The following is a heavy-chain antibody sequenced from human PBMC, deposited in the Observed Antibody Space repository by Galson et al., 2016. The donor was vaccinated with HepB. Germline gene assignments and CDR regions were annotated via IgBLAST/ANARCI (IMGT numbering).Heavy chain of an antibody. CDR3: ANQKMLSQMYYFGMDV. J-gene: IGHJ6*02. V-gene: IGHV3-7*03. CDR2: IKEDGSDK. D-gene: IGHD2-8*01. CDR1: GFTFSSYW. Sequence: SLRLSCAASGFTFSSYWMSWLRQAPGKGLEWVATIKEDGSDKYYVDSVKGRFTISKDNAKNLLYLQMNSLRAGDTAIYYCANQKMLSQMYYFGMDVWGQGTLVTVSS.